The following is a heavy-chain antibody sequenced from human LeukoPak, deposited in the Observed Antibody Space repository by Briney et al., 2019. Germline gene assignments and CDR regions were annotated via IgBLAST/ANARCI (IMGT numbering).Heavy chain of an antibody. CDR2: IIPIFGTA. CDR1: GGTFSSYA. J-gene: IGHJ6*02. Sequence: SVKVSCKASGGTFSSYAISWVRQAPGQGLEWMGGIIPIFGTANYAQKFQGRVTITADESTSTAYMELSSLRSEDTAVYYCASRYCSSTSCYYYGMDVWGQGTTVTVSS. V-gene: IGHV1-69*13. D-gene: IGHD2-2*01. CDR3: ASRYCSSTSCYYYGMDV.